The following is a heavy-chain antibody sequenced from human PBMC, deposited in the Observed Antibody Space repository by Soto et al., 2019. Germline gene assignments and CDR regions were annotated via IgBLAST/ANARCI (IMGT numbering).Heavy chain of an antibody. CDR3: ARVAGTTRYYYYYYMDV. CDR1: GFTFSSYS. Sequence: GGSLRLSCAASGFTFSSYSMNWVRQAPGKGLEWVSYISSSSSTIYYADSVKGRFTISRDNAKNSLYLQMNSLRAEDTAVYYCARVAGTTRYYYYYYMDVWGKGTTVTVSS. CDR2: ISSSSSTI. J-gene: IGHJ6*03. V-gene: IGHV3-48*01. D-gene: IGHD1-7*01.